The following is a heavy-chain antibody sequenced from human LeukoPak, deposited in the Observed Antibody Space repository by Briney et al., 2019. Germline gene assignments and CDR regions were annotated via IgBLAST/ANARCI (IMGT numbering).Heavy chain of an antibody. CDR3: ARILDSAWGELGY. V-gene: IGHV3-30*02. J-gene: IGHJ4*02. CDR2: IRSDGSNK. Sequence: GGPLRLSCAGSGFSFSSYGMHWVRQAPGKGLEWMAFIRSDGSNKYYADSVKGRFTISRDNSKNTLYLQMNSLRAEDTAVYYCARILDSAWGELGYWGQGTLVTVSS. D-gene: IGHD6-19*01. CDR1: GFSFSSYG.